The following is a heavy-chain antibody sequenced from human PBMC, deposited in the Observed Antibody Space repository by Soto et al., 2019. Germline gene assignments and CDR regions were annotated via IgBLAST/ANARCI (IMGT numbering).Heavy chain of an antibody. J-gene: IGHJ4*02. CDR3: ARLHIWTGYPADF. V-gene: IGHV4-59*08. CDR2: ISYTGNT. Sequence: SETLSLTCTVSGASVSNYHWNWIRQPPGKALEWIGYISYTGNTNYSPSLMSRVTMSVDTSKNQFSLKLSYVTAADTAVYYCARLHIWTGYPADFWGQGTLVTVSS. D-gene: IGHD3-9*01. CDR1: GASVSNYH.